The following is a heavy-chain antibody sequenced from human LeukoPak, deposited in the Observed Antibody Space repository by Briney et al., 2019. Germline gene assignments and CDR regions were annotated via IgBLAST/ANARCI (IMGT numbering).Heavy chain of an antibody. V-gene: IGHV1-2*02. CDR2: INPNSGGT. CDR1: GYTFTGYY. Sequence: HVASVKVSCKASGYTFTGYYMHWVRQAPGQGLEWMGWINPNSGGTNYAQKFQGRVTMTRDMSISTAYMELSRLRSDDTAVYYCARSFNDILTGSPGGEFPKIWGKGTTVTVSS. CDR3: ARSFNDILTGSPGGEFPKI. J-gene: IGHJ6*04. D-gene: IGHD3-9*01.